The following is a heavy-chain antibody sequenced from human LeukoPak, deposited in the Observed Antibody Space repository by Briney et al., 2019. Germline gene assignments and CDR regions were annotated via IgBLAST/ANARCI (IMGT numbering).Heavy chain of an antibody. Sequence: PGGSLRLSCAASGFTFSSYWMSWVRQAPGKGLEWVAFIRYDGSNKYYADSVKGRFTISRDNSKNTLYLQMNSLRAEDTAAYYCARVDWGSTGYFDLWGRGTLVTVSS. V-gene: IGHV3-30*02. CDR2: IRYDGSNK. CDR1: GFTFSSYW. CDR3: ARVDWGSTGYFDL. D-gene: IGHD7-27*01. J-gene: IGHJ2*01.